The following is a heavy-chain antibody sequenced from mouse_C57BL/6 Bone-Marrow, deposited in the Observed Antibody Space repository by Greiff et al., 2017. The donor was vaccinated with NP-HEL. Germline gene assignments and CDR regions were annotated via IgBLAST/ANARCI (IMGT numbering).Heavy chain of an antibody. CDR1: GFTFSSYA. J-gene: IGHJ3*01. CDR3: ARERNYYYGSSPAWFAY. CDR2: ISDGGSYT. D-gene: IGHD1-1*01. Sequence: EVQGVESGGGLVKPGGSLKLSCAASGFTFSSYAMSWVRQTPEKRLEWVATISDGGSYTYYPDNVKGRFTISRDNAKNNLYLQMSHLKSEDTAMYYCARERNYYYGSSPAWFAYWGQGTLVTVSA. V-gene: IGHV5-4*01.